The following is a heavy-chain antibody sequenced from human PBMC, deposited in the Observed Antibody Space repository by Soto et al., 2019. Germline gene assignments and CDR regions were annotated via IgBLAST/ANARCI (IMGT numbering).Heavy chain of an antibody. D-gene: IGHD6-13*01. Sequence: PSETLSLTCTVSGGSISNDDYSWSWIRQSPGKGLEWIGYMYFSGTTYNPSLKSRISMSKDTSKNQLTLKLSSVTAADTAAYYCGRVGIAAGGRHYYAVDVWGQGTTVTVSS. V-gene: IGHV4-30-4*01. J-gene: IGHJ6*02. CDR2: MYFSGT. CDR3: GRVGIAAGGRHYYAVDV. CDR1: GGSISNDDYS.